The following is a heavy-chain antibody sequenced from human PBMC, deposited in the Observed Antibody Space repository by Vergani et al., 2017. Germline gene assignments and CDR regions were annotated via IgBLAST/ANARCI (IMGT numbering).Heavy chain of an antibody. Sequence: EVHLVESGGGLVQPGRSLRLSCSGSGFTLGDYAMTWVRQAPGKGLEWVDFIWSKPYGGTTEYAASVKGRFTISRDDSKSIAYLQMSRLKAEETSMYLCARGWWDCTHIRCSPPSYWGQGTQVTVSS. CDR3: ARGWWDCTHIRCSPPSY. D-gene: IGHD2-8*01. J-gene: IGHJ4*02. CDR1: GFTLGDYA. V-gene: IGHV3-49*04. CDR2: IWSKPYGGTT.